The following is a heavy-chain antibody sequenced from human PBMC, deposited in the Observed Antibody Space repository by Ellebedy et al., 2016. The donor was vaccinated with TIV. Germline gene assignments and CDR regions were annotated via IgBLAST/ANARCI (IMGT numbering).Heavy chain of an antibody. Sequence: GESLKISXVASGLRFSDYYMSWIRQAPGKGLEWVSYISTSGRTIYYADSVKGRFTISRDNAKNSLYLRMNSLRAEDTAVYYCVRVDYFDSTGYKSWGQGTLVTVSS. D-gene: IGHD3-22*01. CDR1: GLRFSDYY. CDR3: VRVDYFDSTGYKS. V-gene: IGHV3-11*01. CDR2: ISTSGRTI. J-gene: IGHJ4*02.